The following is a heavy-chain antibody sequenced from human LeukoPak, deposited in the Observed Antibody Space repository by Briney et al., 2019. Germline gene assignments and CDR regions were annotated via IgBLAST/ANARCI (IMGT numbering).Heavy chain of an antibody. CDR1: GDSISLSLYY. V-gene: IGHV4-39*07. D-gene: IGHD6-19*01. J-gene: IGHJ4*02. Sequence: SETLSLTCSVSGDSISLSLYYWGWIRQPPGKAREWIGSVYYSGTTSYNPSLKSRVTISVDMSKNHFSLRLRSVPSADTAMYYCARGTLYRGWSYYLDFWGQGSQVTVSS. CDR3: ARGTLYRGWSYYLDF. CDR2: VYYSGTT.